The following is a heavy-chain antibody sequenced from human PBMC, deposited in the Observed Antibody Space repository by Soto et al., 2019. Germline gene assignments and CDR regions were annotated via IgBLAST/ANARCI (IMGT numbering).Heavy chain of an antibody. D-gene: IGHD3-9*01. J-gene: IGHJ3*02. CDR1: GYDFTGYS. Sequence: GESLKISCKGSGYDFTGYSIGWVRQMPGTGLEWMGIIDPGDSDTKYSPSFQGQVTISADKSISTAYLQWSSLKASDSAMYYCARRLVITGRDAFDIWGQGTKVTVSS. V-gene: IGHV5-51*01. CDR2: IDPGDSDT. CDR3: ARRLVITGRDAFDI.